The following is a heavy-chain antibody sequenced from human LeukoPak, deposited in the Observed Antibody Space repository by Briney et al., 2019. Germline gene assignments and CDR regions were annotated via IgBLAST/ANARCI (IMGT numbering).Heavy chain of an antibody. CDR2: IYYSGST. Sequence: SETLSLTCTVSGGSISSHYWSWIRQPPGKGLEWIGYIYYSGSTNYNPSLKSRVTISIDTSKNQFSLKLSSITAAATAVYYCAGEGGLRGFDYWGQGTLVTVSS. CDR3: AGEGGLRGFDY. CDR1: GGSISSHY. J-gene: IGHJ4*02. V-gene: IGHV4-59*11. D-gene: IGHD3-16*01.